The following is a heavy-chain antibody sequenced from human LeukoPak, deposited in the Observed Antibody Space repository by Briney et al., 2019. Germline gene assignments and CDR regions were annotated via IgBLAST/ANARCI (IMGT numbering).Heavy chain of an antibody. D-gene: IGHD1-26*01. CDR2: IKSKTDRGTI. Sequence: GGSLRLSCAASGFTFSNAWMHWVRQAPGKGLEWAGRIKSKTDRGTIDYAAPVKGRFTISRDDSKTTLYLQLNSLKTEDTALYYCTTEMGATIDYWGQGTLVTVSS. CDR3: TTEMGATIDY. CDR1: GFTFSNAW. J-gene: IGHJ4*02. V-gene: IGHV3-15*01.